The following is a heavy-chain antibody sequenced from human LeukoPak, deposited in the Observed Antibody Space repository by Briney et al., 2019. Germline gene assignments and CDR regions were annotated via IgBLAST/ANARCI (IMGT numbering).Heavy chain of an antibody. CDR1: GFTFSSYA. J-gene: IGHJ4*02. Sequence: GGSLRLSCAASGFTFSSYAMRWVRQAPGKGLEWVSAISGSGNSTYYADSVKGRFTISRDNSRNTLYLQMTSLRAEDTAVYYCATYAREGFDYWGQGTLVTVSS. CDR2: ISGSGNST. V-gene: IGHV3-23*01. CDR3: ATYAREGFDY.